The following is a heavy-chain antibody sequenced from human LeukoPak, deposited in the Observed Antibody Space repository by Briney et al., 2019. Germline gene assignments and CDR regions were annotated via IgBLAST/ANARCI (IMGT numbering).Heavy chain of an antibody. Sequence: GGSLRLSCAASGFTFSSYAMHWVRQAPGKGLEWVAVISYDGSNQYYADSVKGRFTISRDNSKNTLYLQMNSLRAEDTAVYYCAKAFPNYDSSGYQTPIDYWGQGTLVTVSS. CDR2: ISYDGSNQ. CDR1: GFTFSSYA. V-gene: IGHV3-30*04. D-gene: IGHD3-22*01. J-gene: IGHJ4*02. CDR3: AKAFPNYDSSGYQTPIDY.